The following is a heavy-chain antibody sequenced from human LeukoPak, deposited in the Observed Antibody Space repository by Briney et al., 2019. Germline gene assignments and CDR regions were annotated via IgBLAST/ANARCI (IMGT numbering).Heavy chain of an antibody. Sequence: PSETLSLTCTVSGGSISSGDYYWSWIRQPPGKGLEWIGYIYYSGSTYYNPSLKSRVTISVDTSKNQFSLKLSSVTAADTAVYYCARVPPVGSGNYDFWSGYYPPGHFDYWGQGTLVTVSS. D-gene: IGHD3-3*01. CDR3: ARVPPVGSGNYDFWSGYYPPGHFDY. CDR1: GGSISSGDYY. J-gene: IGHJ4*02. V-gene: IGHV4-30-4*08. CDR2: IYYSGST.